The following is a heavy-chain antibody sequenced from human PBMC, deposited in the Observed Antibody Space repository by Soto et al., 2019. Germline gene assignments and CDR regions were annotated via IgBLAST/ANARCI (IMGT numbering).Heavy chain of an antibody. CDR2: IGPESGAT. CDR3: GRGRSGQIVVFY. Sequence: ASVKVSCKASGYTFTGHYIHWVRQAPEQGPEWMGEIGPESGATRYAQKFQGRVTMTRDTSITTVYMELKDLSPDDTAVYYCGRGRSGQIVVFYWGQGTPVTVSS. J-gene: IGHJ4*02. V-gene: IGHV1-2*02. CDR1: GYTFTGHY. D-gene: IGHD1-26*01.